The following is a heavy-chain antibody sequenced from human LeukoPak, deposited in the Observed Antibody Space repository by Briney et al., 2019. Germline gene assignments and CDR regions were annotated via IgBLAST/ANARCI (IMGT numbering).Heavy chain of an antibody. D-gene: IGHD3-22*01. CDR2: ISWNSGSI. CDR3: AKDPGAYDSSGSYFDY. Sequence: GRSLRLSCAASGFTFDDYAMHWVRQAPGKGLEWVSGISWNSGSIGYADSVKGRFTISRDNAKNSLYLQMNSLRAEDTALYYCAKDPGAYDSSGSYFDYWGQGTLVTVSS. CDR1: GFTFDDYA. J-gene: IGHJ4*02. V-gene: IGHV3-9*01.